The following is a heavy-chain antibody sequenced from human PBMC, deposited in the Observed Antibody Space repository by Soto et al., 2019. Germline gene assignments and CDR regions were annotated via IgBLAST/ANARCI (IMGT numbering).Heavy chain of an antibody. CDR1: GYTFTSYG. CDR3: ARHMTTVIDARAGSWFDP. J-gene: IGHJ5*02. CDR2: ISAYNGNT. D-gene: IGHD4-17*01. V-gene: IGHV1-18*01. Sequence: QVQLVQSGAEVKKPGASVKVSCKASGYTFTSYGISWVRQAPGQGLEWMGWISAYNGNTNYAQKLQGRVTMTTDTSTSKAYMELRSLRSDDTAVYYCARHMTTVIDARAGSWFDPWGQGTLVTVSS.